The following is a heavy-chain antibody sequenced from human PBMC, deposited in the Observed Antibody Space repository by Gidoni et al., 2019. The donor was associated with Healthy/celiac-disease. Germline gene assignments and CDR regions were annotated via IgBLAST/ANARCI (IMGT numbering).Heavy chain of an antibody. Sequence: EVPLLESGGGLVQPGGSLRLSCAASGFTFSSSAMGWVRQAPGKGLGGVAAIGGSGGSKYYENAGKGRFTISRDNSKNTLYRQMNSLRAEDTAVYYWAKGVTMIVEGWGQGTLVTVSS. CDR1: GFTFSSSA. CDR2: IGGSGGSK. D-gene: IGHD3-22*01. CDR3: AKGVTMIVEG. V-gene: IGHV3-23*01. J-gene: IGHJ4*02.